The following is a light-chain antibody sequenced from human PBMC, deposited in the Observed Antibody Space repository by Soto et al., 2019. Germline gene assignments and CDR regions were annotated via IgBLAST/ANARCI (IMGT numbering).Light chain of an antibody. CDR2: LGS. Sequence: DIVMTQSPLYLPVTPGEPASISCRSSQSLLHSDGYNYLDWYLQKPGQSPQLLIYLGSNRASGVPDRFSGSGSGTDFTLKISRVEDEDVRVYYCMQALQTPLFTFGPGTKVDLK. V-gene: IGKV2-28*01. CDR3: MQALQTPLFT. J-gene: IGKJ3*01. CDR1: QSLLHSDGYNY.